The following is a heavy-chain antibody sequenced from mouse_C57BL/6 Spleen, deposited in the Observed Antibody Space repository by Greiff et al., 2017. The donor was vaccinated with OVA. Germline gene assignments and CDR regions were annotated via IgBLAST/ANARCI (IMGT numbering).Heavy chain of an antibody. D-gene: IGHD2-1*01. J-gene: IGHJ2*01. CDR3: ARRGNYAEGCDY. CDR2: IYPGSGST. V-gene: IGHV1-55*01. Sequence: QVQLQQPGAELVKPGASVKMSCKASGYTFTSYWITWVKQRPGQGLEWIGDIYPGSGSTNYNEKFKSKATLTVDTSSSTAYMQLSSLTSEDSAVYYCARRGNYAEGCDYWGQGTTLTVSS. CDR1: GYTFTSYW.